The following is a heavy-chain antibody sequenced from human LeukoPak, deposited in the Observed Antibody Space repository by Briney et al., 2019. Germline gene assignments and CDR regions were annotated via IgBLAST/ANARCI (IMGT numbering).Heavy chain of an antibody. V-gene: IGHV3-48*03. CDR1: GFTFSSYE. CDR3: ARGYSSYYPDAFDI. J-gene: IGHJ3*02. Sequence: PGGSLRLSCAASGFTFSSYEMNWVRQAPGRGLEWVSYMSFSGSTIYYAGSVKGRFTISRDNAKNSLYLQMNSLRAEDTAVYYCARGYSSYYPDAFDIWGQGTMVTVSS. D-gene: IGHD5-12*01. CDR2: MSFSGSTI.